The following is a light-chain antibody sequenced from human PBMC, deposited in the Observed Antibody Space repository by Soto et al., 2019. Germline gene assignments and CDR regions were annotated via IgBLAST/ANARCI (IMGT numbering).Light chain of an antibody. J-gene: IGLJ2*01. CDR2: GNS. V-gene: IGLV1-40*01. CDR1: SSNIGAGYD. CDR3: QSYDSSLSGWVV. Sequence: QPVLTQPPSVSGAPGQRVTISCTGSSSNIGAGYDVHWYQQFPGTAPKLLIYGNSNRPSGVPDRFSGSKSGTSASLAITGLQAEDEADYYCQSYDSSLSGWVVFGGGTKLTVL.